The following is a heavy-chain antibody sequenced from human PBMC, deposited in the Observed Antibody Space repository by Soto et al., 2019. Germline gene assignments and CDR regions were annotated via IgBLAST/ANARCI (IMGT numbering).Heavy chain of an antibody. CDR3: ARSYCGDDCALDH. Sequence: GGSLRLSYAASGFIFSNYVMQWVRQAPGKGLEWVAVISYDGNSKHYADSVKGRFTISRDSSKSTMYVQMNSLRAEDTAVYYCARSYCGDDCALDHWGQGTLVTVSS. D-gene: IGHD2-21*02. V-gene: IGHV3-30-3*01. J-gene: IGHJ4*02. CDR2: ISYDGNSK. CDR1: GFIFSNYV.